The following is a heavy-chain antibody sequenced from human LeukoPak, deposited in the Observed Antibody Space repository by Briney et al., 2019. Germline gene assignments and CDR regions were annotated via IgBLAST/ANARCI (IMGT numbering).Heavy chain of an antibody. CDR3: ATPHRGCSGGRCYNYFDP. J-gene: IGHJ5*02. D-gene: IGHD2-15*01. CDR2: IYYSGST. CDR1: GGSISSSSYY. Sequence: PSETLSLTCTVSGGSISSSSYYWGWIRQPPGKGLEWIGTIYYSGSTYYNPSLKSRVTISVDTSKNQFSLKLSSVTAADTAVYYCATPHRGCSGGRCYNYFDPWGQGTLVTVSS. V-gene: IGHV4-39*01.